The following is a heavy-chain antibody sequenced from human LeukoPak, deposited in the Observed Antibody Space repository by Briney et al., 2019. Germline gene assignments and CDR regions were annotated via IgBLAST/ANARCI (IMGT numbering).Heavy chain of an antibody. CDR3: ARGMFRGVKDYYYGMDV. V-gene: IGHV5-51*01. J-gene: IGHJ6*02. CDR1: GYSFTSYW. CDR2: IYPGDSDT. D-gene: IGHD3-10*01. Sequence: GESLKISCKGSGYSFTSYWIGWVRQMPGKGLEWMGIIYPGDSDTRYSPSFQGQVTISADKSISTAYLQWSSLKASDTAMYYCARGMFRGVKDYYYGMDVWGQGTTVTVSS.